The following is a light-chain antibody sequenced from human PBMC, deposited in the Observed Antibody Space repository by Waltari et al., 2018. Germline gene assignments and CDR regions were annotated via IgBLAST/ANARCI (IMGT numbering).Light chain of an antibody. Sequence: EIVMTQSPATLSVSPGERVTLSCRASQSVSSNLAWYQQKPGQAPRLLIDETSTRATGVPARFSGSGSGTDFTLTISSLQSEDFALYYCQQYHNWPPSTFGQGTKVEIK. CDR1: QSVSSN. J-gene: IGKJ1*01. CDR3: QQYHNWPPST. V-gene: IGKV3-15*01. CDR2: ETS.